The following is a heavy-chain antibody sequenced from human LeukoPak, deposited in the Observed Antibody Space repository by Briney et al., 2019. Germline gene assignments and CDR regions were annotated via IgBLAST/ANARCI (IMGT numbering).Heavy chain of an antibody. CDR2: VYYTGST. CDR3: VRRQGYFDI. Sequence: SETLSLTCTVSGGSISRTCCYWGWVRQSPGKGLEWVASVYYTGSTYYNPSLKSRVTISVDTSNNQFSLKLSSVTAADTAVYYCVRRQGYFDIWGQGTVVTVSS. CDR1: GGSISRTCCY. J-gene: IGHJ3*02. V-gene: IGHV4-39*01. D-gene: IGHD5-12*01.